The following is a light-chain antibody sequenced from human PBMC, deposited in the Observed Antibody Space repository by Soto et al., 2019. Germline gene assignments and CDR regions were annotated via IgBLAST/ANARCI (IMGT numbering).Light chain of an antibody. V-gene: IGLV2-14*01. CDR2: DVT. Sequence: ALTQPASVSGSPGQPITISCTGTSSDVGGYNFVSWYQQYPGKAPKLMIHDVTSRPSGVSNRFSGSKSGTTASLTISGLQAEAEADYSCCSSASSTSYFFGTGTKVTVL. CDR3: CSSASSTSYF. J-gene: IGLJ1*01. CDR1: SSDVGGYNF.